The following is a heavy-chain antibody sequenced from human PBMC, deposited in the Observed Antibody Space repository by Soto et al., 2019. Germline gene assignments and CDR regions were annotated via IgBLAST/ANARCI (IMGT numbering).Heavy chain of an antibody. CDR1: GGSISSGDYY. CDR2: IYYSGST. J-gene: IGHJ2*01. Sequence: SETLSLTCTVSGGSISSGDYYWSWIRQPPGKGLEWIGYIYYSGSTYYNPSLKSRVTISVDTSKNQFSLKLSSVTAADTAVYYCARGNFITSCKLLWFFDLWGPGTLLTV. V-gene: IGHV4-30-4*01. D-gene: IGHD2-2*01. CDR3: ARGNFITSCKLLWFFDL.